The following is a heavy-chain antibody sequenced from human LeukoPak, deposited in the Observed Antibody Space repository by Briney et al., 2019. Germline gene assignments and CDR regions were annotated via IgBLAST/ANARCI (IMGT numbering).Heavy chain of an antibody. Sequence: SETLSLTCTVSGYSISSGYYWGWIRQPPGKGLEWIGSIYHSGSTYYNPSLKSRVTISVDTSKDQFSLKLSSVTAADTAVYYCASVEELRAFDIWGQGTMVTVSS. D-gene: IGHD1-7*01. V-gene: IGHV4-38-2*02. CDR2: IYHSGST. CDR3: ASVEELRAFDI. CDR1: GYSISSGYY. J-gene: IGHJ3*02.